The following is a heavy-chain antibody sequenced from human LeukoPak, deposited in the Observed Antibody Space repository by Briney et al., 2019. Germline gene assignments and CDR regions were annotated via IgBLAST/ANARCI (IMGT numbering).Heavy chain of an antibody. CDR2: IDYSGST. V-gene: IGHV4-39*01. CDR3: VGHDLSLLGSSWYNGWFDP. Sequence: SETLSLTCTVSGGSISSSSYYWGWIRQPPGKGLEWIGSIDYSGSTYYNPSLKSRVTISEDTSKNQFSLKLNSVTAADTAVYYCVGHDLSLLGSSWYNGWFDPWGQGTLVTVSS. J-gene: IGHJ5*02. D-gene: IGHD6-13*01. CDR1: GGSISSSSYY.